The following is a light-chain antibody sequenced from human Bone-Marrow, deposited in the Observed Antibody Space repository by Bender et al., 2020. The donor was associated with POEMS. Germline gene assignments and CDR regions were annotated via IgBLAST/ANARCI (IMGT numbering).Light chain of an antibody. J-gene: IGLJ3*02. CDR3: VAWDASLNGWV. V-gene: IGLV2-14*02. CDR1: SNDIGSDNL. CDR2: EVS. Sequence: QSALTQPASVSGSPGQSITISCTGTSNDIGSDNLVSWYQQCPGKAPKLILYEVSERPSGVSNRFSGSKSGTSASLAITGLQSDDEAIYFCVAWDASLNGWVFGGGTKLTVL.